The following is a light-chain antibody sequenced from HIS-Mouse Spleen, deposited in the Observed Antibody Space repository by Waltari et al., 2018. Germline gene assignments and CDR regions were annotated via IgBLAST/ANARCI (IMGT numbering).Light chain of an antibody. V-gene: IGLV1-47*01. Sequence: QSVLTQPPSASGTPGQRVTISCSGSSSIGSNYVYWYQQLPGTAPKLLIYRNNQRPSGIPDRFSGSSSGNTASLTITGAQAEDEADYYCNSRDSSGNHLVFGGGTKLTVL. CDR3: NSRDSSGNHLV. CDR1: SSIGSNY. J-gene: IGLJ2*01. CDR2: RNN.